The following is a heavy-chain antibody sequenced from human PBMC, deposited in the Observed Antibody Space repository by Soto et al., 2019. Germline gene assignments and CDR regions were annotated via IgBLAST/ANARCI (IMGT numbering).Heavy chain of an antibody. CDR2: IYYSGST. J-gene: IGHJ5*02. CDR1: GGPISRFY. V-gene: IGHV4-59*08. CDR3: AIQDGYNYLPFDT. D-gene: IGHD5-12*01. Sequence: SETLSLTCTVSGGPISRFYCNWIRQPPGRRLEWIGYIYYSGSTNYNPSLKSRVTISADSSKNQFSLKLNSVTAADTAVYYCAIQDGYNYLPFDTWGQGSLVTVSS.